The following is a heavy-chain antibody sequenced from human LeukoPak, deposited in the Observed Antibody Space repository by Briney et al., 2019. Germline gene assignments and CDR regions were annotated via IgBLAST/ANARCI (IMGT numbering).Heavy chain of an antibody. V-gene: IGHV3-30*03. J-gene: IGHJ6*03. CDR2: ISYDGSNK. CDR3: ARERRTGTRHYYYMDV. Sequence: GGSLRLSCAASAFTFSTYGMHWVRQAPGKGLEWVAVISYDGSNKYYGESVKGRFTISRDNAKNSLYLQMNSLRAEDTAVYYCARERRTGTRHYYYMDVWGKGTTVTVSS. CDR1: AFTFSTYG. D-gene: IGHD1-7*01.